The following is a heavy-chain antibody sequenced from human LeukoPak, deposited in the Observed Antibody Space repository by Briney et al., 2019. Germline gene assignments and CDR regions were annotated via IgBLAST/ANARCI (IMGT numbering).Heavy chain of an antibody. V-gene: IGHV4-4*07. D-gene: IGHD3-3*01. Sequence: TPSETLSLTCTVSDGSFTNYFWSWIRQPAGKGLEWIGRIYTSGSTNYNPSLKSRVTISVDKSKNQFSLKLSSVTAADTAVYYCASGPGVGYDFWSGTPSYYYYYMDVWGKGTTVTVSS. J-gene: IGHJ6*03. CDR3: ASGPGVGYDFWSGTPSYYYYYMDV. CDR1: DGSFTNYF. CDR2: IYTSGST.